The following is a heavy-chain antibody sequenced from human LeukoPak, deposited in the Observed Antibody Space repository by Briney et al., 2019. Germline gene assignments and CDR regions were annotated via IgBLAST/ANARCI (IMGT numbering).Heavy chain of an antibody. CDR3: AKPNPELTIQFDY. D-gene: IGHD5-18*01. Sequence: PGGSPRLSCAASGFTFSSYAMSWVRQAPGKGLEWVSAISDSGGSTYYADSVKGRFTISRDNSKNTLYLQMNSLRAEDTAVYYCAKPNPELTIQFDYWGQGTLVTVSS. CDR1: GFTFSSYA. J-gene: IGHJ4*02. V-gene: IGHV3-23*01. CDR2: ISDSGGST.